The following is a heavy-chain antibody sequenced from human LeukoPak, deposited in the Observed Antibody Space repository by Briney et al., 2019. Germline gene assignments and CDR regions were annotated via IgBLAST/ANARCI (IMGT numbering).Heavy chain of an antibody. CDR1: GYTFTSYG. V-gene: IGHV1-18*01. Sequence: ASVKVSCKASGYTFTSYGISWVRQAPGQGREWMGWISAYNGNTNYAQKLQGRVTMTTDTSTSTAYMELRSLRSDDTAVYYCARARDYYDSSGYSNWGQGTLVTVSS. D-gene: IGHD3-22*01. J-gene: IGHJ4*02. CDR2: ISAYNGNT. CDR3: ARARDYYDSSGYSN.